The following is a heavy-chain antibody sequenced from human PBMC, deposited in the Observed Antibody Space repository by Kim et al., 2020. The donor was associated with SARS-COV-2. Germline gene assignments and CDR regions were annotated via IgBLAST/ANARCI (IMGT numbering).Heavy chain of an antibody. V-gene: IGHV1-3*01. CDR3: AREMIITIFGVVIPEGYYGMDV. D-gene: IGHD3-3*01. Sequence: ASVKVSCKASGYTFTSYAMHWVRQAPGQRLEWMGWINAGNDNTKYSQKFQGRVTITRDTSASTAYMELSSLRSEDTAVYYCAREMIITIFGVVIPEGYYGMDVWGQGTTVTVSS. J-gene: IGHJ6*02. CDR1: GYTFTSYA. CDR2: INAGNDNT.